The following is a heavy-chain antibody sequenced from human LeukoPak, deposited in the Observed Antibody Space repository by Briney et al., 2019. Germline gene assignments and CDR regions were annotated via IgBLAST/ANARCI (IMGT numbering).Heavy chain of an antibody. CDR3: ARVGGYCSSTSCSDY. CDR2: IIPIFGTA. Sequence: ASVKVSCKASRGTFSSYAISWVRQAPGQGLEWMGGIIPIFGTANYAQKFQGRVTITTDESTSTAYMELSSLRSEDTAVYYCARVGGYCSSTSCSDYWGQGTLVTVSS. J-gene: IGHJ4*02. D-gene: IGHD2-2*01. CDR1: RGTFSSYA. V-gene: IGHV1-69*05.